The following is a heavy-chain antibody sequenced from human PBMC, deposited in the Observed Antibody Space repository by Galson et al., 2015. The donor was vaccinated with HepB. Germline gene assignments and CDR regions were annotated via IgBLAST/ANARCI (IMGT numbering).Heavy chain of an antibody. Sequence: SLRLSCAASGFTFNTYGMNWVRQAPGKALEWISYIGPGDDTYYADSVKGRFTISRDNAKNSLYLQLSSLRGEDMAVYYCAREAYNDFGGGHWGQGTLVTVSS. V-gene: IGHV3-48*01. CDR2: IGPGDDT. D-gene: IGHD3-16*01. CDR3: AREAYNDFGGGH. CDR1: GFTFNTYG. J-gene: IGHJ4*02.